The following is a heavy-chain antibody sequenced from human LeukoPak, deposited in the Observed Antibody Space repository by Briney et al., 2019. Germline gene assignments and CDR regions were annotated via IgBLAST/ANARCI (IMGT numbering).Heavy chain of an antibody. J-gene: IGHJ4*02. CDR2: IRYDGSNK. CDR1: GFTFSSYG. Sequence: GGSLRLSCAASGFTFSSYGMHWVRQAPGKGLEWVAFIRYDGSNKYYADSVKGRFTISRDNSKNTLYLQMNSLRAEDTAVYYCAKVVLWQQLATGMEEFDYWGQGTLVTVSS. D-gene: IGHD6-13*01. V-gene: IGHV3-30*02. CDR3: AKVVLWQQLATGMEEFDY.